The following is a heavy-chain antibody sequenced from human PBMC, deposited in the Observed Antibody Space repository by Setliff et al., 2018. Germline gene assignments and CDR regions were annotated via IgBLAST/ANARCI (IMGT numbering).Heavy chain of an antibody. CDR2: ISSSSSYI. D-gene: IGHD2-2*01. J-gene: IGHJ4*02. CDR3: ARSTSGAFDY. Sequence: GGSLRLSCAASGFTFSSDSVSWVRQAPGKGLEWVSSISSSSSYIYYADSVKGRFTISRDNAKNSLYLQMNSLRAEDTAVYYCARSTSGAFDYWGQGALVTVSS. V-gene: IGHV3-21*01. CDR1: GFTFSSDS.